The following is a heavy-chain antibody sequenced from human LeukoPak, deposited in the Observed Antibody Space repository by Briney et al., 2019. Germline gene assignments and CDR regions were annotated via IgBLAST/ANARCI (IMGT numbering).Heavy chain of an antibody. J-gene: IGHJ3*02. CDR1: GGSFSGYY. D-gene: IGHD3-22*01. V-gene: IGHV4-59*10. Sequence: SETLSLTCAVHGGSFSGYYWSWIRQPAGKGLEWIGRIYTSGSTNYNPSLKSRVTISVDTSKNQFSLKLSSVTAADTAVYYCARAWWVITHDAFDIWGQGTMVTVSS. CDR3: ARAWWVITHDAFDI. CDR2: IYTSGST.